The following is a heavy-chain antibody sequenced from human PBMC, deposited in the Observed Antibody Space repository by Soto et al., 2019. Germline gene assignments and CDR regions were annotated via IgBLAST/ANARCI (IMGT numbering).Heavy chain of an antibody. D-gene: IGHD1-26*01. Sequence: QVQLVESGGGVVQPGRSLRLSCAASGFMFSSYAMHWVRQAPGKGLEWVAVKTYDGSNKYYADSVKGRFTISRDNSKNTLYLQMNSLRAEDTAVYYCARAGGLLVDYWGPGILVTVSS. J-gene: IGHJ4*02. CDR3: ARAGGLLVDY. CDR2: KTYDGSNK. CDR1: GFMFSSYA. V-gene: IGHV3-30-3*01.